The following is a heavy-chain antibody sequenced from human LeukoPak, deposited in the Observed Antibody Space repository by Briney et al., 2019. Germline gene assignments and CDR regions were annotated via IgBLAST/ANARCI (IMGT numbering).Heavy chain of an antibody. CDR1: GYTFTSHD. CDR2: MNPNSGNT. J-gene: IGHJ4*02. Sequence: ASVKVSCKASGYTFTSHDINWVRQATGQGLEWMGWMNPNSGNTGYAQKFQGRVTITRNTSISTAYMELSSLRSEDTAVYYCARGRAFRAARRGGLVDYWGQGTLVTVSS. D-gene: IGHD6-6*01. V-gene: IGHV1-8*03. CDR3: ARGRAFRAARRGGLVDY.